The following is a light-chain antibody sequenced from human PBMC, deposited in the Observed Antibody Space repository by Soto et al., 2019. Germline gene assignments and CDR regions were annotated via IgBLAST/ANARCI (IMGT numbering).Light chain of an antibody. CDR2: KAS. Sequence: DIQMTQSPSTLSASVGDRATITCRASQIIRSWLAWYQQKPGKAPRLLIYKASSLESGVPSRFSGSGSGTEFTLTISSLQPDDSATYYCQQYDSSSTFGGGTKVDIK. CDR3: QQYDSSST. V-gene: IGKV1-5*03. CDR1: QIIRSW. J-gene: IGKJ4*02.